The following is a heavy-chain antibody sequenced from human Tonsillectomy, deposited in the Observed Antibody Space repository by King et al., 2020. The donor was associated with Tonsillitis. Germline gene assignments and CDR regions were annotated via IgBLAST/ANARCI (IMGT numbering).Heavy chain of an antibody. Sequence: QLVQSGSELKKPGASVKVSCKASGYTFSDYDMNWVRQAPGQGLEWMGWINTNTGNPTYAQGFTGRFVFSLDTSVSTAYLQISSLKAEDTAVYYCARDDTPYYYDSGASYSLFVCWGQGTLVTVSS. CDR1: GYTFSDYD. D-gene: IGHD3-22*01. J-gene: IGHJ4*02. CDR2: INTNTGNP. CDR3: ARDDTPYYYDSGASYSLFVC. V-gene: IGHV7-4-1*02.